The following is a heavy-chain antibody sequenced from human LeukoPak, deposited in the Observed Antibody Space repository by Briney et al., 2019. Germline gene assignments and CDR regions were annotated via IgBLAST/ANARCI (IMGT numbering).Heavy chain of an antibody. CDR3: TRSIGDFWSGYLYDY. D-gene: IGHD3-3*01. J-gene: IGHJ4*02. CDR2: IRSKAYGGTT. Sequence: KPGGSLRLSCAASGFSFSSYWMSWFRQAPGKGLEWVGFIRSKAYGGTTEYAASVKGRFTISRDDSKSIAYLQMNSLKTEDTAVYYCTRSIGDFWSGYLYDYWGQGTLVTVSS. CDR1: GFSFSSYW. V-gene: IGHV3-49*05.